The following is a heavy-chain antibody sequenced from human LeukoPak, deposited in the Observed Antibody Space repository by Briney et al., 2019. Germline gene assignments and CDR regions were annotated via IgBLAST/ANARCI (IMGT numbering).Heavy chain of an antibody. CDR2: TSYDGSNN. CDR3: AKVASSGRRYYYYSMDV. V-gene: IGHV3-30*18. Sequence: GGSLRLSCAASGFTFNSYGMHWVRQAPGKGLEWVAVTSYDGSNNYHADSVKGRFTVSGDNSKNTLYLQMNSLRPEDTAVYYCAKVASSGRRYYYYSMDVWGQGTTVTVSS. CDR1: GFTFNSYG. D-gene: IGHD6-19*01. J-gene: IGHJ6*02.